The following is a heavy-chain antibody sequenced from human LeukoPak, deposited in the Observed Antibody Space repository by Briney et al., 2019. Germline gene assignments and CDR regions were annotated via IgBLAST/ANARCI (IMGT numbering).Heavy chain of an antibody. J-gene: IGHJ4*02. D-gene: IGHD3-22*01. V-gene: IGHV1-69*04. Sequence: SVKVSCKASGGTFSSYAISWVRQAPGQGLEWMGRIIPILGIANYAQKFQGRVTITADKSTSTAYMELSSLRSEDTAVYYRARDLSVGYYDSSGYSTGGYFDYWGQGTLVTVSS. CDR1: GGTFSSYA. CDR3: ARDLSVGYYDSSGYSTGGYFDY. CDR2: IIPILGIA.